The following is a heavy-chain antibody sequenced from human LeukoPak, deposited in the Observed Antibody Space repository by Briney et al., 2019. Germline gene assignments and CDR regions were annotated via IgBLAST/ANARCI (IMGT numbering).Heavy chain of an antibody. V-gene: IGHV4-59*01. D-gene: IGHD3-3*01. J-gene: IGHJ6*03. CDR1: GGSISSYY. Sequence: PSETLSLTCTVSGGSISSYYWSWIRQPPGKGLEWIGYIYYSGSTNYNPSLKSRVTISVDTSKNQFSLKLSSVTAADTAVYYCASRYYDFWSGYYIDNYYYYMGVWGKGTTVTVSS. CDR3: ASRYYDFWSGYYIDNYYYYMGV. CDR2: IYYSGST.